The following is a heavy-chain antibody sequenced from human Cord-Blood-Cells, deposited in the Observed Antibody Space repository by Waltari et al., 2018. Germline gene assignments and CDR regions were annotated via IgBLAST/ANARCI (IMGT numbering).Heavy chain of an antibody. CDR1: GYTFTSYD. D-gene: IGHD6-6*01. CDR3: AREYSSSSRGYYYGMDV. CDR2: MNPNSGNT. V-gene: IGHV1-8*01. Sequence: QVQLVQSGAEVKKPGASVKVSCKASGYTFTSYDINWVRQATGQGLEWMGWMNPNSGNTGYAQKFQGRVTMTRNTSRSTAYMERSSLRSEDTAVYYCAREYSSSSRGYYYGMDVWGQGTTVTVSS. J-gene: IGHJ6*02.